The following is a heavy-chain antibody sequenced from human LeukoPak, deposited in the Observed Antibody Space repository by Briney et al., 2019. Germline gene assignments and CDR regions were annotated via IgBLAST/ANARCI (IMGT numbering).Heavy chain of an antibody. D-gene: IGHD3-22*01. J-gene: IGHJ4*02. Sequence: HPGGSLRLSCAASGFILSSYWMTGVRQAPGKGLEYVANVNQVGSEKYYVDSVKGRFSISRDNAKNSLYLQMNSLRGEDTAVYYCAMDSSGERGQQQANWGQGTLVTVSS. CDR3: AMDSSGERGQQQAN. CDR1: GFILSSYW. CDR2: VNQVGSEK. V-gene: IGHV3-7*04.